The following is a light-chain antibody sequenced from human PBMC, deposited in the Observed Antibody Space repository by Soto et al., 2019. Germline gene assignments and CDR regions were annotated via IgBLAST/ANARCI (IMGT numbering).Light chain of an antibody. Sequence: EILLTQSPDTLSLSPLDRATLSCRASQSISSYLAWYQQKPGQSPRLLIYDASNRATGIPARFSGSGSGTDFTLTISSLEPEDFAVYYCQQRSDWPPITFGQGTRLEIK. CDR3: QQRSDWPPIT. CDR2: DAS. J-gene: IGKJ5*01. V-gene: IGKV3-11*01. CDR1: QSISSY.